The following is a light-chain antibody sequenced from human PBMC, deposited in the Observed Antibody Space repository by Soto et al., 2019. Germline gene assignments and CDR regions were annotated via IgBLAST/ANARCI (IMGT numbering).Light chain of an antibody. CDR2: SNN. Sequence: QSVLTQPPSASGTPGQRVTISCSGSGSNIGSHTVSWYQQLPGTAPNLLIYSNNQRPSGVPDRFSGSKSGTSASLAISGLQSEDEADYYCAAWDDSLNGYVFGTGTKVTVL. CDR1: GSNIGSHT. CDR3: AAWDDSLNGYV. V-gene: IGLV1-44*01. J-gene: IGLJ1*01.